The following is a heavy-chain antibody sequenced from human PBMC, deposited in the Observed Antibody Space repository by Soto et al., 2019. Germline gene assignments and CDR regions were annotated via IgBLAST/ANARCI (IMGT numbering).Heavy chain of an antibody. Sequence: SETLSLTCAVSGGSISSCGYSWSWIRQPPGKGLEWIGYIYHSGSTYYNPSLKSRVTISVDRSKNQFSLKLSSVTAADTAVYCCARGGVDYYDSSGYYFSPYYFDYWGQGTLVTVSS. CDR1: GGSISSCGYS. J-gene: IGHJ4*02. CDR2: IYHSGST. CDR3: ARGGVDYYDSSGYYFSPYYFDY. D-gene: IGHD3-22*01. V-gene: IGHV4-30-2*01.